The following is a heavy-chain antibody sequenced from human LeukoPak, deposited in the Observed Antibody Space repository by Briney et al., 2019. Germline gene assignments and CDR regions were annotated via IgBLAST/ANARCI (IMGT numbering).Heavy chain of an antibody. V-gene: IGHV3-48*04. D-gene: IGHD3-9*01. J-gene: IGHJ4*02. CDR1: GFTFSNYG. CDR3: AREASIGDWSVDY. CDR2: ISSSGSTI. Sequence: GGSLRLSCAASGFTFSNYGMHWVRQAPGKGLEWVSYISSSGSTIYYADSVKGRFTISRDNAKNSLYLQMNSLRAEDTAVYYCAREASIGDWSVDYWGQGTLVTVSS.